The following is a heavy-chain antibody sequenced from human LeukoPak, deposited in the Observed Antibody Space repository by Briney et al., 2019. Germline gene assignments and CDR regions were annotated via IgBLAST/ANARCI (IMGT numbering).Heavy chain of an antibody. CDR1: GYTFTGNY. J-gene: IGHJ4*02. CDR2: INPNSGGT. Sequence: ASVKVSCKASGYTFTGNYMHWVRQAPGLGLEWMGRINPNSGGTNYAQKFQGRVTMTRDTSIRTAYMELSRLRSDDTAVYYCARNSGGIVVVPTAAPDYWGQGTLVTVSS. V-gene: IGHV1-2*06. CDR3: ARNSGGIVVVPTAAPDY. D-gene: IGHD2-2*01.